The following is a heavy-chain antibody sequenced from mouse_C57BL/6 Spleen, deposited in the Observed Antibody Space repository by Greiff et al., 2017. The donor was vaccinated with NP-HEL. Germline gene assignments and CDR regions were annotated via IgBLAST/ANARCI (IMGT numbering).Heavy chain of an antibody. CDR3: AREDAQATWFAY. Sequence: EVQLQQSGPELVKPGASVKISCKASGYTFTDYYMNRVKQSHGKSLEWIGDINPNNGGTSYNQKFKGKATLTVAKSSSTAYMEHHSVTSEDSADYYCAREDAQATWFAYWGQGTLVTVSA. V-gene: IGHV1-26*01. CDR2: INPNNGGT. CDR1: GYTFTDYY. J-gene: IGHJ3*01. D-gene: IGHD3-2*02.